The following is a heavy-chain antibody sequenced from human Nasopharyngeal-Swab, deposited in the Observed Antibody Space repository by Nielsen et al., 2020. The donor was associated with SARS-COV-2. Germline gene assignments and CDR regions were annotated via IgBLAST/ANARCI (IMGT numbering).Heavy chain of an antibody. D-gene: IGHD1-1*01. CDR3: ARGRGGQQLVRTYYYYGLDV. Sequence: LETLSLTCGVYGGSLSGHYWSWIRQPPGKGLEWIGEINHSGTTNYKPSLKSRVTISVDTSKNQFSLKVRSVSAADTAIYFCARGRGGQQLVRTYYYYGLDVWGQGTTVTVSS. CDR2: INHSGTT. V-gene: IGHV4-34*01. CDR1: GGSLSGHY. J-gene: IGHJ6*02.